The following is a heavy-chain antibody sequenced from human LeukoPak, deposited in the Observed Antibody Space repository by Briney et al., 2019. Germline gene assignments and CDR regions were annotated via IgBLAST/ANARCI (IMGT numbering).Heavy chain of an antibody. J-gene: IGHJ3*02. Sequence: SETLSLTCTVSGGSISSSSYYWGWIHQPPGKGLEWIGSIYYSGSTYYNPSLKSRVTISVDTSKNQFSLKLSSVTAADTAVYYCARRDRGHDAFDIWGQGTIVTVSS. CDR2: IYYSGST. V-gene: IGHV4-39*01. CDR1: GGSISSSSYY. CDR3: ARRDRGHDAFDI.